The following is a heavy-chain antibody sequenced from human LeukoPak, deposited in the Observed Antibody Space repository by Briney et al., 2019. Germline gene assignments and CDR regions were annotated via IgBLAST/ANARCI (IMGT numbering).Heavy chain of an antibody. Sequence: SETLSLTCTVSGGSIRRYYWSGIRQPPAKGREGIGYIYDSGTTKYNIYLQSRVTISLDTSKNQFTLKLTSATAADTAVYYCGRGLGVVTATLDHWGQGTLVTVSS. J-gene: IGHJ4*02. CDR2: IYDSGTT. V-gene: IGHV4-59*12. CDR3: GRGLGVVTATLDH. CDR1: GGSIRRYY. D-gene: IGHD2-21*02.